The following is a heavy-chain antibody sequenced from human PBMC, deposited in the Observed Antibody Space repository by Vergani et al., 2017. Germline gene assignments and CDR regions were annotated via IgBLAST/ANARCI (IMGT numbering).Heavy chain of an antibody. CDR1: GFSFNTYW. CDR2: IDEYGNRA. J-gene: IGHJ5*01. V-gene: IGHV3-74*03. Sequence: EVQLVESGGGSVQSGGSLRLSCVASGFSFNTYWMHLVRQVPGKGLMWVARIDEYGNRATYGDFETGRFTISRDNAKNTVFLQMNNLRAYDAGVYYCVRAEYCTGIACNTRFDSWGQGALVTVSS. D-gene: IGHD2-8*02. CDR3: VRAEYCTGIACNTRFDS.